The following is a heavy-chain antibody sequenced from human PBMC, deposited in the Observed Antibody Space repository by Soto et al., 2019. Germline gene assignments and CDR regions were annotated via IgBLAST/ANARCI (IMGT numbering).Heavy chain of an antibody. Sequence: SETLSLTCAVFGGSFSGYYWSCIRPPPGKGLERIGEINHSGSTNYNPSLKSRVTISVDTSKNQFSLKLSSVTAADTAVYYCARIDSSSWYLDWFDPWGQGTLVTVSS. CDR1: GGSFSGYY. J-gene: IGHJ5*02. CDR3: ARIDSSSWYLDWFDP. V-gene: IGHV4-34*01. CDR2: INHSGST. D-gene: IGHD6-13*01.